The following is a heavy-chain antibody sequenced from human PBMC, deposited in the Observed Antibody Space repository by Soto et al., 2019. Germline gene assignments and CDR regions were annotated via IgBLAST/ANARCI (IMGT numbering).Heavy chain of an antibody. CDR2: ISGSGGGT. J-gene: IGHJ6*02. D-gene: IGHD2-8*01. Sequence: PGGSLRLSCAASGFTFSSYAMSWVRQAPGKGLEWVSAISGSGGGTYYEDSVKGRFTISRDNSKNTLNLKMNSLRAEDTAVYYCAKVRDIVLMVYASPYYYGMDVWGQGTTVTVSS. V-gene: IGHV3-23*01. CDR3: AKVRDIVLMVYASPYYYGMDV. CDR1: GFTFSSYA.